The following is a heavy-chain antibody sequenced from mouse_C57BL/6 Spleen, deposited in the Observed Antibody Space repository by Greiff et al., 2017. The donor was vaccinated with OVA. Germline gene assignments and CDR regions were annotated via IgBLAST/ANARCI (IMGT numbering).Heavy chain of an antibody. Sequence: VQLQQPGAELVKPGASVKLSCKASGYTFTSYWMHWVKQRPGQGLEWIGMIHPNSGSTNYNEKFKSKATLTVDKSSSTAYMQLSSRTSEDSAVYYCARRGTAQATAWFAYWGQGTLVTVSA. CDR3: ARRGTAQATAWFAY. D-gene: IGHD3-2*02. CDR2: IHPNSGST. CDR1: GYTFTSYW. V-gene: IGHV1-64*01. J-gene: IGHJ3*01.